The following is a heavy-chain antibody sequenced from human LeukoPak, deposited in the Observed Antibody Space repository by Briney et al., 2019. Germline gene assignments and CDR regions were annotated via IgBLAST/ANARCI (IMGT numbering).Heavy chain of an antibody. V-gene: IGHV4-4*07. CDR2: IYTSGST. Sequence: SETLSLTCTVSGGSISSYYWSWIRQPAGKGLEWIGRIYTSGSTNYNPSLKSRVTMSVDTSKNQFSLKLSSATAADTAVYYCARVSPHIVVVVAATRGDYFDYWGQGTLVTVSS. CDR1: GGSISSYY. CDR3: ARVSPHIVVVVAATRGDYFDY. D-gene: IGHD2-15*01. J-gene: IGHJ4*02.